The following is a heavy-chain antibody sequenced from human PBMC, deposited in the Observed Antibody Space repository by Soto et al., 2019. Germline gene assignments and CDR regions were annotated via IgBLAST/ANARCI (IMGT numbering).Heavy chain of an antibody. V-gene: IGHV1-18*01. D-gene: IGHD3-3*01. CDR2: ISVYNGNT. CDR3: ARDRYDFWSGYSIDS. CDR1: GYAFTSYE. Sequence: SVKRSCKCPGYAFTSYEIPLERQAPGQGLEWMGWISVYNGNTNYAQKLQGRVTMTTDTSTSTAYLELRRLRSHDTAVYYCARDRYDFWSGYSIDSWGPGTLVTVSS. J-gene: IGHJ4*02.